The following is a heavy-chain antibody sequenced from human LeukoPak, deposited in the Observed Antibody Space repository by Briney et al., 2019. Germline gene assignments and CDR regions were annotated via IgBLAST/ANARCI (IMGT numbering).Heavy chain of an antibody. D-gene: IGHD3-16*02. Sequence: SQTLSLTCTVSGGSISSGDYYWSWIRQPPGTGLEWLGYIYYSGSTYYNPSLKSRVTISVDTSKNQFSLKLSSVTAADTAVYYCARTYVWGSYRPEYYFDYWGQGTLVTVSS. CDR3: ARTYVWGSYRPEYYFDY. CDR2: IYYSGST. CDR1: GGSISSGDYY. J-gene: IGHJ4*02. V-gene: IGHV4-30-4*08.